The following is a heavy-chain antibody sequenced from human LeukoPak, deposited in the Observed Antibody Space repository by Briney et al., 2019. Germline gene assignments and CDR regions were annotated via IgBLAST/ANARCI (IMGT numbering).Heavy chain of an antibody. Sequence: GESLKISCDGSRYSFTSFWLAWVRQVPGKGLEWMGLIYPGDSEARYRPSFQGQVTISADKSISTAYLQWSSLKASDTAMYYCARPQTSAYSSSWKYWGQGTLVTVSS. CDR2: IYPGDSEA. CDR1: RYSFTSFW. V-gene: IGHV5-51*01. CDR3: ARPQTSAYSSSWKY. J-gene: IGHJ4*02. D-gene: IGHD6-13*01.